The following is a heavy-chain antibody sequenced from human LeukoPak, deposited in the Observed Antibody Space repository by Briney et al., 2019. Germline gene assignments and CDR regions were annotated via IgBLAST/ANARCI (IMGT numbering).Heavy chain of an antibody. J-gene: IGHJ3*02. Sequence: PSETLSLTCTVSGGSIRSYWSWIRQPAGKGLEWIGRIYTSGSTNYNPSLKSRVTISVDTSKNQFSLKLSSVTAADTAVYYCARGGYSYGPGAFDIWGQGTMVTVSS. V-gene: IGHV4-4*07. D-gene: IGHD5-18*01. CDR3: ARGGYSYGPGAFDI. CDR1: GGSIRSY. CDR2: IYTSGST.